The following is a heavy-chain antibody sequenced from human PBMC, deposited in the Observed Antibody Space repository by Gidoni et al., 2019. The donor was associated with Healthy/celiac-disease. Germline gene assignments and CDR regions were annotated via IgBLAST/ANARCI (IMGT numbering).Heavy chain of an antibody. V-gene: IGHV4-34*01. J-gene: IGHJ5*02. CDR1: GVSFSGYY. Sequence: VQLQQWRAGLLKPSETLSPTCAVYGVSFSGYYWSWIRPPPGKGLEWIGEINHSGSTNYNPSLKSRVTISVDTSKNQFSLKLSSVTAADTAVYYCARVTTYNIAAAGRVNWFDPWGQGTLVTVSS. CDR2: INHSGST. D-gene: IGHD6-13*01. CDR3: ARVTTYNIAAAGRVNWFDP.